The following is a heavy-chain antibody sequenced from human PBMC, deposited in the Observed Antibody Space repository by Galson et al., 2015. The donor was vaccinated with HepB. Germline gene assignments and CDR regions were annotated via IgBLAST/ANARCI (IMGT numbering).Heavy chain of an antibody. CDR2: IYSGGST. CDR3: AKDLRWPGWFDP. CDR1: GFTVSSNY. J-gene: IGHJ5*02. Sequence: SLRLSCAASGFTVSSNYMSWVRQAPGKGLEWVSVIYSGGSTYYADSVKGRFTISRDNSKNTLYLQMNSLRAEDTAVYYCAKDLRWPGWFDPWGQGTLVTVSS. D-gene: IGHD4-23*01. V-gene: IGHV3-53*01.